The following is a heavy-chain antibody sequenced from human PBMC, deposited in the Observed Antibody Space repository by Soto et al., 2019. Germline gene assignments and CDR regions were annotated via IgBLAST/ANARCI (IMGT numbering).Heavy chain of an antibody. CDR1: GYTFTSYD. V-gene: IGHV1-8*01. J-gene: IGHJ6*03. D-gene: IGHD1-26*01. Sequence: ASVKVSCKASGYTFTSYDINWVRQATGQGLEWMGWMNPNSGNTGYAQKFQGRVTMTRNTSISTAYMELSSLRSEDTAVYYCARGYGKLTYYSYSMDVWGKGTTVTVSS. CDR2: MNPNSGNT. CDR3: ARGYGKLTYYSYSMDV.